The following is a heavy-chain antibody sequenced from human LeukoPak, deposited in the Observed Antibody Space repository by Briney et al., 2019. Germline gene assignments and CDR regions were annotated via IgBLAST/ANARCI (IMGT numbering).Heavy chain of an antibody. CDR1: GFTFSNYA. Sequence: QPGGSLRLSCTASGFTFSNYAMTWVRQAPGKGLEWVSSISGTGGRTYSADSVKGRFTVSRDNSKNTLYLQINSLRGEDTAVYYCAKGKYSSGGVPDYWGQGTLVTVSS. V-gene: IGHV3-23*01. CDR2: ISGTGGRT. CDR3: AKGKYSSGGVPDY. J-gene: IGHJ4*02. D-gene: IGHD6-19*01.